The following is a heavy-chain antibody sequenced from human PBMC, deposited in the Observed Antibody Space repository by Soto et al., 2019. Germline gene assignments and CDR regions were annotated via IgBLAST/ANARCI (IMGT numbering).Heavy chain of an antibody. CDR1: GLIFSRYS. J-gene: IGHJ4*02. D-gene: IGHD1-26*01. CDR3: ARGSAFIGLDY. CDR2: IGTSGSYI. V-gene: IGHV3-21*01. Sequence: GSLRLSCAVSGLIFSRYSMNWVRQAPGKGLEWVSSIGTSGSYIYDTDSVKGRFTISRDNTKDSLYLQMNSLRAEDTAIYYCARGSAFIGLDYWGQGTPVTVSS.